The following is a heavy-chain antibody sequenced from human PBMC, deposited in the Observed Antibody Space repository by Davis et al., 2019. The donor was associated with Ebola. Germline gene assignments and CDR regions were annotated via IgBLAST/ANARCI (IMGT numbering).Heavy chain of an antibody. CDR3: ARHAGGVRRGSVAGLGGYFDY. J-gene: IGHJ4*02. D-gene: IGHD6-19*01. V-gene: IGHV4-39*01. Sequence: SETLSLTCTVSGGSTSSSSYYWGWIRQPPGKGLEWIGSIYYSGSTYYNPSLKSRVTISVDTSKHQFSLKLSSVTAADTAVYYCARHAGGVRRGSVAGLGGYFDYWGQGTLVTVSS. CDR1: GGSTSSSSYY. CDR2: IYYSGST.